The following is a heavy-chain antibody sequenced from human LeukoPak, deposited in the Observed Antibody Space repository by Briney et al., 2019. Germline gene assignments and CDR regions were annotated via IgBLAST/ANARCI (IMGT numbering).Heavy chain of an antibody. V-gene: IGHV3-23*01. CDR2: ISGSGGST. J-gene: IGHJ4*02. Sequence: GGSLRLSCAASGFTFDDYGMSWVRQAPGKGLEWVSAISGSGGSTYYADSVKGRFTISRDNSKNTLYLQMNSLRAEDTAVYYCAKAGSDYYDSSGYYPFFDYWGQGTLVTVSS. D-gene: IGHD3-22*01. CDR3: AKAGSDYYDSSGYYPFFDY. CDR1: GFTFDDYG.